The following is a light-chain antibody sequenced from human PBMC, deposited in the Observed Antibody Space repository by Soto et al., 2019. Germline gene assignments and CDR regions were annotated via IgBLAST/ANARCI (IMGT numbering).Light chain of an antibody. CDR1: QTIDSW. V-gene: IGKV1-5*03. Sequence: DLQRTQSPSTLSASVGDRVPITCRASQTIDSWLAWYQQRPGKPPNLLIYKASTLASGVPSRFSGSGSGTEFTLTSNSLQPDDFATYYCQQYHIYSGTFGQGTKVDIK. CDR2: KAS. J-gene: IGKJ1*01. CDR3: QQYHIYSGT.